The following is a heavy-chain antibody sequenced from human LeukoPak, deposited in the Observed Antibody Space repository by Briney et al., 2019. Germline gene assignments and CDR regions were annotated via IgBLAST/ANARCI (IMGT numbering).Heavy chain of an antibody. J-gene: IGHJ4*02. CDR3: ARDGPSRYDSSGYQDD. CDR2: IYYSGST. CDR1: GGSISSSSYY. Sequence: PSETLSLTCTVSGGSISSSSYYWGWIRQPPGKGLEWIGSIYYSGSTYYNPSLKSRVTISVDTSKNQFSLKLSSVTAADTAVYYCARDGPSRYDSSGYQDDWGQGTLVTVSS. D-gene: IGHD3-22*01. V-gene: IGHV4-39*07.